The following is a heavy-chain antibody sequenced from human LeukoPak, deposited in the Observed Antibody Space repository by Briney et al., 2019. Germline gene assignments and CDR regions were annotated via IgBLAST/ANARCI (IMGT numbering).Heavy chain of an antibody. CDR2: IIPIFGTA. Sequence: ASVKVSCKASGGTFSSYAISWVRQAPGLGLEWMGRIIPIFGTANYAQKFQGRVTITTDESTSTAYMELSSLISEDTAVYYCARVLVVAAMGGDAFDIWGQGTMVTVSP. V-gene: IGHV1-69*05. CDR3: ARVLVVAAMGGDAFDI. J-gene: IGHJ3*02. CDR1: GGTFSSYA. D-gene: IGHD2-15*01.